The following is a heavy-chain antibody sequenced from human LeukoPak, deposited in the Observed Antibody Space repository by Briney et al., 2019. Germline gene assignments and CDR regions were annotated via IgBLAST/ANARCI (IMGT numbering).Heavy chain of an antibody. CDR3: ARLRSGYDLFDY. D-gene: IGHD5-12*01. J-gene: IGHJ4*02. CDR1: GGSISSSSYY. CDR2: IYYSGST. V-gene: IGHV4-39*01. Sequence: SETLSLTCTVSGGSISSSSYYWGWIRQPPGKGLEWIGSIYYSGSTYYNPSLKSRVTISVDTSKNQFSLKLSSVTAADTAVYYCARLRSGYDLFDYWGQGTLVTVSS.